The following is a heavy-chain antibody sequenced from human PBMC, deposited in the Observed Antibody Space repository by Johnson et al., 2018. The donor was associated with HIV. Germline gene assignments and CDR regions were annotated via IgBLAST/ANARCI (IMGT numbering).Heavy chain of an antibody. Sequence: VQLVESGGGVVQPGRSLRLSCAASGFTFSSYAMHWVRQAPGKELEWISYISSSGGIRYYADSVKGRFTVSRDNAKNSLYLQMNSLRAEDTAVYYCARGDGYRRAFDIWGQGTMVTVSS. CDR1: GFTFSSYA. CDR2: ISSSGGIR. V-gene: IGHV3-48*03. D-gene: IGHD1-1*01. J-gene: IGHJ3*02. CDR3: ARGDGYRRAFDI.